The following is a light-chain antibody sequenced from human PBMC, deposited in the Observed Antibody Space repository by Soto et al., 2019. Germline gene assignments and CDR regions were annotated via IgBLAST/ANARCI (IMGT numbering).Light chain of an antibody. CDR1: QSISSW. V-gene: IGKV1-5*01. CDR3: QQYNSYSPLFT. CDR2: DAS. J-gene: IGKJ3*01. Sequence: DIQMTQSPSTLSASVGDRVTITCRASQSISSWLAWYQQKPGKAPKLLIYDASSLESGVPSRFSGSGSGTEFTLTTSSLQPDDFATYYCQQYNSYSPLFTFGPGTKVDIK.